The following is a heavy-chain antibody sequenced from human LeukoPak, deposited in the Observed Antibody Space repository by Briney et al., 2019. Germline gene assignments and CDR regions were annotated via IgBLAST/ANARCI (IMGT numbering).Heavy chain of an antibody. V-gene: IGHV3-30-3*01. CDR1: GFTFSSYA. CDR2: ISYDGSNK. Sequence: GRSLRLSCAASGFTFSSYAMHWVRQAPGKGLEWVAVISYDGSNKYYADSVKGRFTISRDNSKNTLYLQMNSLRAEDTAVYYRARPYTTIAPYGMDVWGQGTTVTVSS. D-gene: IGHD2-2*02. CDR3: ARPYTTIAPYGMDV. J-gene: IGHJ6*02.